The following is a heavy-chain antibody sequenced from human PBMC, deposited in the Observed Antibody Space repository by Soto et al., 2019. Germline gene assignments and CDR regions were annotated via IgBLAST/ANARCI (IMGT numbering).Heavy chain of an antibody. J-gene: IGHJ3*02. V-gene: IGHV3-23*01. Sequence: PGGSLRLSCAASGFTFRSYAMSWVRQAPGKGLEWVSAISGSGGSTYYADSVKGRFTISRDNSKNTLYLQMNSLRAEDTAVYYCAKVGMIVVVRMAFDIWGQGTMVTVSS. CDR1: GFTFRSYA. CDR2: ISGSGGST. CDR3: AKVGMIVVVRMAFDI. D-gene: IGHD3-22*01.